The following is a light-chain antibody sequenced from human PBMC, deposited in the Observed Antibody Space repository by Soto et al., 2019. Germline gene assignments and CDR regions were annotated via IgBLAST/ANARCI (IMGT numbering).Light chain of an antibody. Sequence: DIQLTQSPSFVSASVGERVTITCRASQDISRYLAWYQQKPGEAPKLLISAASTLHSGVPSRFSGSGSGTEFTLTVSYLLPEDFATYYCQQLYSYSSFGQETRLESK. CDR3: QQLYSYSS. V-gene: IGKV1-9*01. J-gene: IGKJ5*01. CDR2: AAS. CDR1: QDISRY.